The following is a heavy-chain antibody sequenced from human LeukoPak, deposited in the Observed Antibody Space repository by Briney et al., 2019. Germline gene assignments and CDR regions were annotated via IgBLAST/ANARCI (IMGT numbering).Heavy chain of an antibody. D-gene: IGHD3-10*01. V-gene: IGHV3-23*01. CDR3: AKEGTSGRHIDS. CDR2: ISGSGGST. CDR1: GFTFSNSG. Sequence: GGSLRLSCAASGFTFSNSGMSWVRQDPGEGLEWVSAISGSGGSTYYADSVKGRFTISRDNSKNTLYLQMNSLRAEDTAVYYCAKEGTSGRHIDSWGQGTLVTVSS. J-gene: IGHJ4*02.